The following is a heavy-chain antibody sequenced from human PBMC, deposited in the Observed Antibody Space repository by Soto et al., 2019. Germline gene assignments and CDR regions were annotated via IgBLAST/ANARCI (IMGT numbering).Heavy chain of an antibody. D-gene: IGHD2-15*01. CDR3: AKLREDCSYSHSCDSIDY. Sequence: QVQLVESGGGVVQPGKSLRLSCAASGFTFSSYAMHWVHQAPGKGLEWVAVLSSDGTNKYYADSVKGRFTISRDNSQNTLYLQMNRLRAEDTAVYYCAKLREDCSYSHSCDSIDYWGRGTLVTVSS. CDR1: GFTFSSYA. CDR2: LSSDGTNK. V-gene: IGHV3-30*18. J-gene: IGHJ4*02.